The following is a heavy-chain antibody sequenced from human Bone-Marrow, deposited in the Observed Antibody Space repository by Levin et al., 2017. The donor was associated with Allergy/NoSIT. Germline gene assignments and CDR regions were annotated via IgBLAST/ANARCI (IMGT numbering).Heavy chain of an antibody. CDR3: ARGEPPDFDY. V-gene: IGHV4-30-4*01. J-gene: IGHJ4*02. CDR2: IYYSGSP. D-gene: IGHD1-26*01. Sequence: SETLSLTCTVSGGSITSGDHYWSWIRQPPGKGLEWIGYIYYSGSPYYNPSLKSRIGISLDTSKNQFSLKVNSVTAADTAVYYCARGEPPDFDYWGQGTLVTVSS. CDR1: GGSITSGDHY.